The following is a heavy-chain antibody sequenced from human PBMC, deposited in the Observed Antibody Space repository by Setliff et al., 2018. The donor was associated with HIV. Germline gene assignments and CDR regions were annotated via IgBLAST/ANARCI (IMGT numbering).Heavy chain of an antibody. CDR3: ARDAGYIGTSWNY. D-gene: IGHD5-12*01. V-gene: IGHV1-69*13. Sequence: ASVKVSCKASGGSFSSYAISWVRQAPGQGLEWMGRIIPIFGSANYAQRFQGRVTITADESTSTVYMDLSSLRSEDTAMYYCARDAGYIGTSWNYWGQGTLVTVSS. CDR1: GGSFSSYA. J-gene: IGHJ4*02. CDR2: IIPIFGSA.